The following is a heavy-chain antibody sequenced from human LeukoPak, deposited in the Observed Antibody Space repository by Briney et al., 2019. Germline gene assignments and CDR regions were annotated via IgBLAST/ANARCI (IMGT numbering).Heavy chain of an antibody. D-gene: IGHD6-19*01. J-gene: IGHJ4*02. CDR3: AREIESSGWVDY. Sequence: SETLSLTCTVSGGSISSGDYYWSWIRQPPGKGLEWIGYISYSGSTYYNPSLKSRVTMSVDTSKNQFSLKLSSVTAADTAVYYCAREIESSGWVDYWGQGTLVTVSS. CDR2: ISYSGST. CDR1: GGSISSGDYY. V-gene: IGHV4-30-4*01.